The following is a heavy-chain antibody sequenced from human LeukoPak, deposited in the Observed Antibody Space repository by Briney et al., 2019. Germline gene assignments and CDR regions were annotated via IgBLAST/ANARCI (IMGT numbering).Heavy chain of an antibody. CDR2: INHSGST. CDR3: ARGITSDY. V-gene: IGHV4-34*01. D-gene: IGHD3-10*01. Sequence: SVTLSLTCAVYGGSFSGYYWSWIRQPPGKGLEWIGEINHSGSTNYNPSLKRRVTISVDTSKNQFPLKLSSVTAADTAVYYCARGITSDYWGQGTLVTVSS. J-gene: IGHJ4*02. CDR1: GGSFSGYY.